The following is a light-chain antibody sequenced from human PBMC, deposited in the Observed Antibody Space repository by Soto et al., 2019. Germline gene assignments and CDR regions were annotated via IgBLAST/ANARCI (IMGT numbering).Light chain of an antibody. CDR1: QSVTSTS. J-gene: IGKJ1*01. Sequence: GERAPLCCRASQSVTSTSLAWYQQKPGQAPRLLMYGASSRATGTPDRISGGGSGTDFTLTISRLEPEDFAVYYCQHYVTSSITFGQGTKVDI. V-gene: IGKV3-20*01. CDR2: GAS. CDR3: QHYVTSSIT.